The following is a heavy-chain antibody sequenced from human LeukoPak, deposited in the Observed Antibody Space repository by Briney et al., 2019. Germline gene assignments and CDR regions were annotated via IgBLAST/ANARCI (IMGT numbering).Heavy chain of an antibody. D-gene: IGHD2-2*01. V-gene: IGHV3-74*01. Sequence: GGSLRLSCAASGFTFSSYWMHWVRHAPGKGLVWVSRINSDGSSASYADSVKGRFTISRDNAKNTLYLQMNSLRAEDTAVYYCARGVGYCSSTSCYWWFDPWGQGTLVTVSS. CDR1: GFTFSSYW. CDR3: ARGVGYCSSTSCYWWFDP. CDR2: INSDGSSA. J-gene: IGHJ5*02.